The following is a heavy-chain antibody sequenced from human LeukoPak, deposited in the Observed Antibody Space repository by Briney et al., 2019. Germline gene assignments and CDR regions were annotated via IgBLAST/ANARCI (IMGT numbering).Heavy chain of an antibody. CDR1: GFTFSSYG. CDR3: AKDQAYSHDILTGYNYYYYGMDV. D-gene: IGHD3-9*01. CDR2: ISYDGSNK. Sequence: GSLRLSCAASGFTFSSYGMHWVRQAPGKGLEWVAVISYDGSNKYYADSVKGRFTISRDNSKNTLYLQMNSLRAEDTAVYYCAKDQAYSHDILTGYNYYYYGMDVWGQGTTVTVSS. V-gene: IGHV3-30*18. J-gene: IGHJ6*02.